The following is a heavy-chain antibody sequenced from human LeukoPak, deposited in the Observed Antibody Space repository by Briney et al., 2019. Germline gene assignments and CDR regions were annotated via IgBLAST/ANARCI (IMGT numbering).Heavy chain of an antibody. CDR3: ARVTHDYTLDY. Sequence: SETLSLTCTVSGGSISSYYWSWIRQPPGKGLEWIGYIYYSGSTNYNPSLKSRVTISVDTSKNQFSLKLSSVTAADTAVYYCARVTHDYTLDYWGQGTLVTVSS. CDR2: IYYSGST. V-gene: IGHV4-59*12. CDR1: GGSISSYY. J-gene: IGHJ4*02. D-gene: IGHD4-11*01.